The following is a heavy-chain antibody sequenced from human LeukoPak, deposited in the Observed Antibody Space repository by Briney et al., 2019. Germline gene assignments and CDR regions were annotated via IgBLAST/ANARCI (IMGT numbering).Heavy chain of an antibody. CDR1: GYTFIGYY. D-gene: IGHD6-13*01. Sequence: ASVKVSCKASGYTFIGYYMHWVRQAPGQGLEWMGWINPNSGGTNYAQKFQGRVTMTRDTSITTVYMELNSLRSEDTAVYYCARGGSSSSWYAYYYYGMDVWGQGTTVTVSS. CDR2: INPNSGGT. V-gene: IGHV1-2*02. J-gene: IGHJ6*02. CDR3: ARGGSSSSWYAYYYYGMDV.